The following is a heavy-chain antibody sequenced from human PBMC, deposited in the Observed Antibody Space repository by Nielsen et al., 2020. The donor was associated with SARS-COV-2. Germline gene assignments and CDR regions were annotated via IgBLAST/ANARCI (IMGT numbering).Heavy chain of an antibody. V-gene: IGHV3-30-3*01. CDR2: ISYDGSNK. D-gene: IGHD4-23*01. CDR1: GFTFSSYA. Sequence: GESLKISCAASGFTFSSYAMHWVRQAPGKGLEWVAVISYDGSNKYYADSVKGRFTISRDNSKNTLYLQMNSLRAEDTAVYYCAKELLDYGGNSYYYYGMDVWGQGTTVTVSS. CDR3: AKELLDYGGNSYYYYGMDV. J-gene: IGHJ6*02.